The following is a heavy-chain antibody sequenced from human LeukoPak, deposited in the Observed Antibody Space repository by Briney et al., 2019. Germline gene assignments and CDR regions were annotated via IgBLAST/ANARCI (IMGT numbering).Heavy chain of an antibody. CDR2: IYYTGST. CDR3: ASLKVPGHFDY. V-gene: IGHV4-39*01. J-gene: IGHJ4*02. Sequence: PSETLSLTCTVSGGSISSYYWAWIRQPPGKGLEWIANIYYTGSTYYNPSLKNRVTISVDTSKNQFSLKVMSLTAADTAVYYCASLKVPGHFDYWGQGTLVTLSS. D-gene: IGHD2/OR15-2a*01. CDR1: GGSISSYY.